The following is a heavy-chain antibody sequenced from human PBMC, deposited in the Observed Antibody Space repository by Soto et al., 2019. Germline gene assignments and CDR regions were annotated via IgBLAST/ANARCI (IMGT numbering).Heavy chain of an antibody. V-gene: IGHV3-48*02. D-gene: IGHD6-13*01. CDR3: ARVGYSRRYWYFDL. Sequence: GSLRLSCAASGFTFSSYSMNWVRQAPGKGLEWVSYISSSSSTIYYADSVKGRFTISRDNAKNSLYLQMNSLRDEDTAVYYCARVGYSRRYWYFDLWGRGTLVTVSS. J-gene: IGHJ2*01. CDR1: GFTFSSYS. CDR2: ISSSSSTI.